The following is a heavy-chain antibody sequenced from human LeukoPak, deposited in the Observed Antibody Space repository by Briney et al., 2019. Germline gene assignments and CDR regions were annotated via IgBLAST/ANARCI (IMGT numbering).Heavy chain of an antibody. V-gene: IGHV3-21*01. CDR2: ISSSSYI. CDR3: ARDGDYGDYLSLDWYFDL. D-gene: IGHD4-17*01. CDR1: GFTFSSYS. J-gene: IGHJ2*01. Sequence: TGGSLRLSCAASGFTFSSYSMNWVRQAPGKGLEWVSSISSSSYIYYADSVKGRFTISRDNAKNSLYLQMNSLRAEDTAVYYCARDGDYGDYLSLDWYFDLWGRGTLVTVSS.